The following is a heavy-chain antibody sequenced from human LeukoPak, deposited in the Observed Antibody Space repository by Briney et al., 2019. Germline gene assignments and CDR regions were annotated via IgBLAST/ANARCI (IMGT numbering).Heavy chain of an antibody. D-gene: IGHD3-22*01. V-gene: IGHV3-23*01. J-gene: IGHJ4*02. CDR2: ISGSGGST. CDR1: GFTFSSYA. Sequence: PGGSLRLSCAASGFTFSSYAMSWVRQAPGKGLEWVSTISGSGGSTYYADSVKGRFTISRDNSKNTLYLQMNSLRAEDTAVYYCAKDFHYDSSGYPDYWGQGTLVTVSS. CDR3: AKDFHYDSSGYPDY.